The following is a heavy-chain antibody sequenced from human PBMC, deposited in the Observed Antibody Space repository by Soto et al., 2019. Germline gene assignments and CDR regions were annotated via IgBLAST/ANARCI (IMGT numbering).Heavy chain of an antibody. D-gene: IGHD2-2*01. Sequence: GSLRLSCAASGFTFSSYSMNWVRQAPGKGLEWVSSISSSSSYIYYADSVKGRFTISRDNAKNSLYLQMNSLRAEDTAVYYCARDGGYCSSTSCYVSAFDIWGQGTMVTVSS. CDR3: ARDGGYCSSTSCYVSAFDI. V-gene: IGHV3-21*01. CDR2: ISSSSSYI. CDR1: GFTFSSYS. J-gene: IGHJ3*02.